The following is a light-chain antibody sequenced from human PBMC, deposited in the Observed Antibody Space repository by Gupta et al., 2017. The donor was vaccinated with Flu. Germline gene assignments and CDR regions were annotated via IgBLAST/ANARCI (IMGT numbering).Light chain of an antibody. CDR3: QQYNKWPTDS. J-gene: IGKJ2*03. Sequence: EIVMTQSPATLSVSPGERATLSCRASQSVSSNLAWYQQKPGQAPRLLIYGASTRATGIPARFSGSGSGTEFTLTIRSLQSEDFAVYYCQQYNKWPTDSCGQGNKLEIK. V-gene: IGKV3-15*01. CDR2: GAS. CDR1: QSVSSN.